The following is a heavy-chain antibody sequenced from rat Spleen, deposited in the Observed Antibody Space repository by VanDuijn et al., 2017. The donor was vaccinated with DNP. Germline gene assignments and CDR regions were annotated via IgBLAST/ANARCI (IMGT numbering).Heavy chain of an antibody. Sequence: EVQLVESGGGLVQPGRSLKLSCAASGFTFSNYDMAWVRQAPTKGLEWVASISTSGGSTYYRDSVKGRFTVSRYNAKSTLYLQMDSLRSEDTATYYCARRGYYGSSWYFDFWGPGTMVTVSS. CDR1: GFTFSNYD. J-gene: IGHJ1*01. CDR3: ARRGYYGSSWYFDF. V-gene: IGHV5-25*01. CDR2: ISTSGGST. D-gene: IGHD1-3*01.